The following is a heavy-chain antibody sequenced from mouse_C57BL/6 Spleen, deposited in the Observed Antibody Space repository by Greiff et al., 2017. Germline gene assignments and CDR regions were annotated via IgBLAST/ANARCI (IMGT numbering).Heavy chain of an antibody. J-gene: IGHJ2*01. CDR1: GYTFTSYT. V-gene: IGHV1-4*01. CDR2: INPSSGYT. D-gene: IGHD4-1*01. Sequence: QVQLQQSGADLARPGASVKMSCKASGYTFTSYTMHWVKQRPGQGLEWIGYINPSSGYTTYNQKFKDKATLTADKSSSTAYMQLSSLTSEDSAVYYCAREGELGRYFDYWGQGTTLTVSS. CDR3: AREGELGRYFDY.